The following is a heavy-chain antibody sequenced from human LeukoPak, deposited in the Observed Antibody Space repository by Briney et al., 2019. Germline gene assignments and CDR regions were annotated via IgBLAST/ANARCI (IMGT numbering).Heavy chain of an antibody. J-gene: IGHJ4*02. CDR3: ARRAYDYGDFFDY. CDR1: GFTFDAYL. Sequence: GGSLRLSCAVSGFTFDAYLMTWVRQAPGRGLEWVANVNQDGTEQYYVDSVRGRFTISRDNAKNSLYLQMNSLRDEDTALYYCARRAYDYGDFFDYWGQGTLVTVS. V-gene: IGHV3-7*01. CDR2: VNQDGTEQ. D-gene: IGHD4-17*01.